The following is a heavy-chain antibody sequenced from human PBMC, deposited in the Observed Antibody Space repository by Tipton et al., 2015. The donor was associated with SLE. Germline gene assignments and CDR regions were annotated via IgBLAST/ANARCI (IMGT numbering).Heavy chain of an antibody. Sequence: TLSLTCSVSGDSTNTYHWSWIRQPPGRGLEWIGNFHKGGTTDYNPSLKSRVTISVNTSKNQFSLKLSSVTAADTAVYYCARDSLGFDYWGQGTLDTVSS. CDR3: ARDSLGFDY. CDR1: GDSTNTYH. D-gene: IGHD1-26*01. CDR2: FHKGGTT. V-gene: IGHV4-59*12. J-gene: IGHJ4*02.